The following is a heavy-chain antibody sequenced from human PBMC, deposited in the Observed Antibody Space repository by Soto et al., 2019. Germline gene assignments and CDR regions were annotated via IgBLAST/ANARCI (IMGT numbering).Heavy chain of an antibody. CDR2: IWYDGSNK. V-gene: IGHV3-33*01. Sequence: PGGSLRLSCAASGFTFSSYGMHWVRQAPGKGLEWVAVIWYDGSNKYYADSVKGRFTISRDNSKNTLYLQMNSLRAEDTAVYYCARELGSSWSEDAFDIWGQGTMVTVSS. D-gene: IGHD6-13*01. J-gene: IGHJ3*02. CDR3: ARELGSSWSEDAFDI. CDR1: GFTFSSYG.